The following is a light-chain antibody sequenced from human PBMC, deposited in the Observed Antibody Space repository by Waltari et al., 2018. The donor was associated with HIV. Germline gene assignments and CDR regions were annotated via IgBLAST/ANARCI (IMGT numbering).Light chain of an antibody. Sequence: SVLPQPPSVSAAPGHEVAISCSGSRSNIGYDHVPLYQQLPGTAPKLLVYDKNKRPSGIPDRFSGAKSRTSATLGITGLQSGDEAAYYCGTWDSSLSAGVFGGGTKLTVL. J-gene: IGLJ3*02. CDR1: RSNIGYDH. V-gene: IGLV1-51*01. CDR3: GTWDSSLSAGV. CDR2: DKN.